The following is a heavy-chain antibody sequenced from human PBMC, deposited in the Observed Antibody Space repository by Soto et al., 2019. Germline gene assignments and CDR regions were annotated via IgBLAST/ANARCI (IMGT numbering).Heavy chain of an antibody. D-gene: IGHD1-20*01. V-gene: IGHV5-51*01. Sequence: XESLNLTRQCSGYSFTSYLIGLVLQMPGKGLEWMGIIYPGASDTRYSPSFQGQVTISADKSISTAYLQWSSLKASDTAMYYCARWPYNWNRGGIDYWGQGTLVTVPS. J-gene: IGHJ4*02. CDR3: ARWPYNWNRGGIDY. CDR2: IYPGASDT. CDR1: GYSFTSYL.